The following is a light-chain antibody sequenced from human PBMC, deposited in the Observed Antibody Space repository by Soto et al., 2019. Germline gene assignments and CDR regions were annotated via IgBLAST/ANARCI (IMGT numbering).Light chain of an antibody. Sequence: EIVLTHSPGTLSLSPGERATLSCRASQSVSSSYLAWYQQKPGQAPRLLIYGASSRATGIPDRFSGSGSGTDFTLTISRLEPEDFAVYYCQQYGSSPLVAFGQGTKVDIK. CDR1: QSVSSSY. CDR3: QQYGSSPLVA. V-gene: IGKV3-20*01. J-gene: IGKJ1*01. CDR2: GAS.